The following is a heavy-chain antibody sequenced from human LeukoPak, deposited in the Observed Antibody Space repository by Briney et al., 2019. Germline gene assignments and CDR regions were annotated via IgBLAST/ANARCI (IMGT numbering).Heavy chain of an antibody. J-gene: IGHJ4*02. CDR3: ARHLLGYIDGPAPYYIEY. CDR1: GYNFDKYD. Sequence: ASVKVSCKASGYNFDKYDLTWLRQAPGQGLEWMGWISAYNGNTNYAQKLQGRVTMTTDTSTSTAYMELRSLRSDDTAVYYCARHLLGYIDGPAPYYIEYWGQGILVAVSS. V-gene: IGHV1-18*01. CDR2: ISAYNGNT. D-gene: IGHD5-18*01.